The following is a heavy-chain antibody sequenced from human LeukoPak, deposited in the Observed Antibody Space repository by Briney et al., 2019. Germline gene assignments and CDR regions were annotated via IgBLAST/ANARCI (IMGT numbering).Heavy chain of an antibody. V-gene: IGHV1-69*13. Sequence: SVKVSCKASGGTFSSYAISWVRQAPGQGLEWMGGIIPIFGTANYAQKFQGRVTITADESTSTAYMELSSLRSEDTAVYYCARDRGGGVWSGYWGFDPWGQGTLVTVSS. CDR1: GGTFSSYA. CDR3: ARDRGGGVWSGYWGFDP. D-gene: IGHD3-3*01. J-gene: IGHJ5*02. CDR2: IIPIFGTA.